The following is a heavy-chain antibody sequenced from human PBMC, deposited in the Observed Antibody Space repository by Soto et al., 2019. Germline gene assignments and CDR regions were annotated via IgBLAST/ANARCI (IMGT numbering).Heavy chain of an antibody. CDR1: GYTFITYG. Sequence: QVQLVQSGAEVKKPGASVKVSCKASGYTFITYGVSWVRQAPGQGLGWLGWISTYNGNTRYAERLQGRVTMTTDITTNTAYMELRNLRSDDTAVYYCARGPTDYYDNSANYFLDYWGQGTLVTVSS. CDR3: ARGPTDYYDNSANYFLDY. CDR2: ISTYNGNT. V-gene: IGHV1-18*01. D-gene: IGHD3-22*01. J-gene: IGHJ4*02.